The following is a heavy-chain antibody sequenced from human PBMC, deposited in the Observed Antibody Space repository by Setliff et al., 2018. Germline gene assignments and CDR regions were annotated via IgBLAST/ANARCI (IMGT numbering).Heavy chain of an antibody. CDR3: AKPQVELRWGFES. V-gene: IGHV3-23*03. D-gene: IGHD1-7*01. J-gene: IGHJ4*02. CDR2: ICSANRWT. CDR1: FSFRRYA. Sequence: PVGSLRLSCAFSFRRYAMKWVRQAPGKGLACVSDICSANRWTYYTDSVKGRFTIFRDGSKNTLYLQMTSLRAEDTAVYYCAKPQVELRWGFESWGQGTPVTVSS.